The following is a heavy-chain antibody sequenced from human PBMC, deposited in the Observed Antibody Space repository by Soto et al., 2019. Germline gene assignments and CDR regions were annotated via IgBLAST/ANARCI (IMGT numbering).Heavy chain of an antibody. V-gene: IGHV3-23*01. CDR3: AKGPLVAVAGTDRDFQY. J-gene: IGHJ4*02. CDR2: ISGSGGNR. Sequence: EVQLLESGGGMAQPGGSLRLSCAPSGFIFSIYAMNWVREAPGKGLEWVSAISGSGGNRYYADSVKGRSTISRDNTKNTRYLQMNSLRADDTAVYYCAKGPLVAVAGTDRDFQYWGQGTLVTVSS. CDR1: GFIFSIYA. D-gene: IGHD6-19*01.